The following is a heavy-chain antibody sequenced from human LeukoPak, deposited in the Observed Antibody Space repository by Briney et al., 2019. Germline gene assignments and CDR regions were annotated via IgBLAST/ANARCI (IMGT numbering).Heavy chain of an antibody. V-gene: IGHV1-2*02. CDR3: ARGGSIVVVPDAFDI. CDR2: INPNSGGT. D-gene: IGHD2-2*01. CDR1: GYTFTGYY. J-gene: IGHJ3*02. Sequence: ASVKVSCKASGYTFTGYYMHWVRQAPGQGLEWMGWINPNSGGTNYAQKFQGRVTMTRDTSISTAYMELSRLRSDDTAVYYCARGGSIVVVPDAFDIWGQGTMVTVSS.